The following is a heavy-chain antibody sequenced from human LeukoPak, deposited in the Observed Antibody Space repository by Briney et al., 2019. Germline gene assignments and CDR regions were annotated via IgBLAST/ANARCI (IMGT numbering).Heavy chain of an antibody. CDR1: GFTFDDYG. Sequence: GGSLRLSCAASGFTFDDYGMSWVRQAPGKGLEWVSGINWNGGSTGYADSVKGRFTISRDNAKNSLYLQMNSLRAEDTALYYCARRTAGIAGHWFDPWGQGTLVTVSS. D-gene: IGHD6-13*01. CDR3: ARRTAGIAGHWFDP. J-gene: IGHJ5*02. CDR2: INWNGGST. V-gene: IGHV3-20*04.